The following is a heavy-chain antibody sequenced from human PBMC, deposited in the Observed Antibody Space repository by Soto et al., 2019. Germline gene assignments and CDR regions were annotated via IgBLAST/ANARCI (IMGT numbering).Heavy chain of an antibody. V-gene: IGHV3-23*01. Sequence: PGGSLRLSCAASGFRFSTYSMAWVRQTPGKGLAWVSGLSGGGSNTFYADSVQGRFTISVDNSKNTVYLQMNSLRAEDTAVYYCARRRIALNWFDPWGQGTLVTVSS. CDR3: ARRRIALNWFDP. CDR2: LSGGGSNT. CDR1: GFRFSTYS. J-gene: IGHJ5*02. D-gene: IGHD2-15*01.